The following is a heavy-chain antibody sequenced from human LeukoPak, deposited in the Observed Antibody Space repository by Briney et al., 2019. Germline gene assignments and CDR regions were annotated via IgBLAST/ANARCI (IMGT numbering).Heavy chain of an antibody. Sequence: ASVKVSCKASGYTFTSDDINWGRQATGQGLEWMGWMNPNSGNTGYAQKFQGRVTMTRNNSISTAYMELSSLRSEDTAVYYCARQVGIWSSSWYVGVPFDYWGQGTLVTVSS. J-gene: IGHJ4*02. CDR3: ARQVGIWSSSWYVGVPFDY. V-gene: IGHV1-8*01. D-gene: IGHD6-13*01. CDR1: GYTFTSDD. CDR2: MNPNSGNT.